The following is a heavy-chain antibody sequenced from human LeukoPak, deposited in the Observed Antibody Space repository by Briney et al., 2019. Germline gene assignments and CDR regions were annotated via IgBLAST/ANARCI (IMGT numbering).Heavy chain of an antibody. J-gene: IGHJ4*02. CDR3: ASLHSSSWYGDY. CDR2: IYHSGST. D-gene: IGHD6-13*01. V-gene: IGHV4-4*02. Sequence: SETLSLTCAVSGGSISSSNWWSWVRQPPGKGLEWIGEIYHSGSTNYNPSLKSRVTISVDKSKNQFSLKLSSVTAADTAVYYCASLHSSSWYGDYWGQGTLVTVSS. CDR1: GGSISSSNW.